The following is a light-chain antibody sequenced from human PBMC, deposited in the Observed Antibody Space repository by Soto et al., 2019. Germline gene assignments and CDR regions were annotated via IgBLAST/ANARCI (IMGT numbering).Light chain of an antibody. V-gene: IGKV3-20*01. CDR3: QQYGNSPCT. J-gene: IGKJ2*02. CDR2: GTS. CDR1: QSVSSSY. Sequence: EIVLTQSPGTLSLSPGERATLSCRASQSVSSSYLVWYQQKPGQAPRLLIYGTSSRATGIPDRFSGSGSGTDFTLTISRLEPEDFAVYYCQQYGNSPCTFGQGTKLDIK.